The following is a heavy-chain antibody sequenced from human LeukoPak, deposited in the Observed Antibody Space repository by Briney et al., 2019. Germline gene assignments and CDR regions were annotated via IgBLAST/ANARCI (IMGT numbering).Heavy chain of an antibody. CDR3: ARDLVTVTKGFDI. J-gene: IGHJ3*02. D-gene: IGHD4-17*01. CDR1: DDSFSSHY. Sequence: SETLSLTSAVSDDSFSSHYWTWIRQPPGKGLEWIGYISYIGSTNYNPSLKSRVTISIDTSKNQFSLKLTSVTAADTAVYYCARDLVTVTKGFDIWGQGTMVSVSS. CDR2: ISYIGST. V-gene: IGHV4-59*11.